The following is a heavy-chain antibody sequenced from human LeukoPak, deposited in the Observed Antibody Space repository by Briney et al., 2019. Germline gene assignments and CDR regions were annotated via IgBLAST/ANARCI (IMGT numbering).Heavy chain of an antibody. Sequence: PSETLSLTCTVSGGSISTYYWSWIRQPPRKGLEWIGYIYYTGSTNSNLSLRTRVTISVDTSKHQFSLKLSSVTAADTAVYYCARGEGYYYGPDYWGQGTLVTVSS. J-gene: IGHJ4*02. CDR2: IYYTGST. V-gene: IGHV4-59*01. CDR3: ARGEGYYYGPDY. CDR1: GGSISTYY. D-gene: IGHD3-10*01.